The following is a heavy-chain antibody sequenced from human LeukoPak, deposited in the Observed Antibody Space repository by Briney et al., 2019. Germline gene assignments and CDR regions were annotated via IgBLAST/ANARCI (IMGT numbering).Heavy chain of an antibody. D-gene: IGHD6-19*01. CDR3: ARVHSSGWGVYYYYYMDV. J-gene: IGHJ6*03. V-gene: IGHV1-46*01. CDR1: GYTFTSNY. Sequence: GASVKVSCKAFGYTFTSNYMHWVRQAPGQGPEWMGVISPSGGSTTYAQKFQGRVTITRNTSISTAYMELSSLRSEDTAVYYCARVHSSGWGVYYYYYMDVWGKGTTVTVSS. CDR2: ISPSGGST.